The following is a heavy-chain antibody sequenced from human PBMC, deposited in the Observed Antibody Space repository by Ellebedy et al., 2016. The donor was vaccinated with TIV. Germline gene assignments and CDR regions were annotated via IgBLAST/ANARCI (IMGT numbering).Heavy chain of an antibody. CDR2: INAGNGNK. CDR3: ARDELRFLEFTQRPPTHSAFDY. D-gene: IGHD3-3*01. J-gene: IGHJ4*02. V-gene: IGHV1-3*01. Sequence: AASVKVSCKASGYTFTSYAMHWVRQAPGQRLEWMGWINAGNGNKKYSQKFQGRVTITRDTSASTAYMELSSLRSEDTAVYYCARDELRFLEFTQRPPTHSAFDYWGQGTLVTVSS. CDR1: GYTFTSYA.